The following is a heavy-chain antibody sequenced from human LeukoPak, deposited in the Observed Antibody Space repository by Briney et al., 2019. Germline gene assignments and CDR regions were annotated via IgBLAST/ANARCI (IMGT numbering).Heavy chain of an antibody. V-gene: IGHV4-61*02. CDR2: IYTSGST. CDR3: ARGPPLRYFDWRRSHYYYYGMDV. J-gene: IGHJ6*02. D-gene: IGHD3-9*01. Sequence: SETLSLTCTVSGDSISSDNYYYSWIRQPAGKGLEWIGRIYTSGSTNYNPSLKGRVTISVDTSKNQFSLRLSSVTAADTAVYYCARGPPLRYFDWRRSHYYYYGMDVWGQGTTVTVSS. CDR1: GDSISSDNYY.